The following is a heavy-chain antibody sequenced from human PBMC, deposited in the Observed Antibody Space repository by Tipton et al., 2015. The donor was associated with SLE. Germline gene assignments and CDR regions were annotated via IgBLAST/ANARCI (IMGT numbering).Heavy chain of an antibody. CDR2: IKSKTDGGTT. J-gene: IGHJ6*03. Sequence: GSLRLSCAASGFTFSNAWMSWVRQAPGKGLEWVGRIKSKTDGGTTDYAAPVKGRFTISRDDSKNTLYLQMNSLKTEDTAVYYCTTDLPGIAAAGSYYYYYMDVWGKGTTVTVSS. CDR1: GFTFSNAW. CDR3: TTDLPGIAAAGSYYYYYMDV. V-gene: IGHV3-15*01. D-gene: IGHD6-13*01.